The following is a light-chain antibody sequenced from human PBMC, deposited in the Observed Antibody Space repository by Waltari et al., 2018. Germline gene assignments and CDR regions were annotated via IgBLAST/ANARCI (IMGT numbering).Light chain of an antibody. J-gene: IGKJ5*01. CDR1: QSLLSSFNSKTS. CDR2: GAS. V-gene: IGKV4-1*01. Sequence: DIVLTQSPDSLAVSLGERATINCKSSQSLLSSFNSKTSIAWYQQKPGQPPKLLINGASARGSGVPERFSGSGSETDFTLTISSLQAEDVAVYYCHHYYIPPLTFGQGTRLEIK. CDR3: HHYYIPPLT.